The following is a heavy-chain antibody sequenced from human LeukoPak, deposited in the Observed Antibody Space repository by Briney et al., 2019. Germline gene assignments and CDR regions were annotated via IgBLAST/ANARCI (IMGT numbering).Heavy chain of an antibody. CDR1: GFTFSTYG. D-gene: IGHD3-10*01. Sequence: GGSLRLSCAASGFTFSTYGMNWVRQAPGKGLEWVSGVNDRGDKTYYAELVKGRFTISRDNSKNTLYLQMSSLRAEDTAVYYCAREGVHYGSGSYSYYFDYWGQGTLVTVSS. CDR3: AREGVHYGSGSYSYYFDY. J-gene: IGHJ4*02. CDR2: VNDRGDKT. V-gene: IGHV3-23*01.